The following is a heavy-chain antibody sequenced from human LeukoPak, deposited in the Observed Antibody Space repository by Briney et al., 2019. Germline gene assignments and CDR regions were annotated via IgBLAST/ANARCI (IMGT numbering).Heavy chain of an antibody. CDR2: IYPGDSDT. CDR1: GYSFTSYW. J-gene: IGHJ4*02. Sequence: ESLKISCKGSGYSFTSYWIGWVRQMPGKGLEWMGNIYPGDSDTRYSPSFQGQVTISADKSISTAYLQWSSLKASDPAMYYCTRRCRLGSCWYFDYWGQGTLVTVSS. CDR3: TRRCRLGSCWYFDY. D-gene: IGHD6-13*01. V-gene: IGHV5-51*01.